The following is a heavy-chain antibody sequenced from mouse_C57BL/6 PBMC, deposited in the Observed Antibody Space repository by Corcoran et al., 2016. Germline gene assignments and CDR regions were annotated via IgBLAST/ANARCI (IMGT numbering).Heavy chain of an antibody. D-gene: IGHD1-1*01. CDR2: IFPGSGST. CDR3: ARGGITTVEFYYAMDY. V-gene: IGHV1-75*01. CDR1: GYTFTDYY. Sequence: QVQLQQSGPELVKPGASVKISCKASGYTFTDYYINWVKQRPGQGLEWIGWIFPGSGSTYYNEKFKGKATLTVDKSSSTAYMLLSSLTSEDSAVYFCARGGITTVEFYYAMDYWGQGTSVTVSS. J-gene: IGHJ4*01.